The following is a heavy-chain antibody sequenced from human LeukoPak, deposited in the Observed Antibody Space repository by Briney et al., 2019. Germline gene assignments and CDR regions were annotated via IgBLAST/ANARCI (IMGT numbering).Heavy chain of an antibody. J-gene: IGHJ1*01. CDR1: GGSISSSSYY. Sequence: PSETLSLISTVSGGSISSSSYYWGWIRQPPGKGLEWIGSIYYSGSTYYNPSLKSRVTISVDTSKNQFSLKLSSVTAADTAVYYCARHLYSSGWYFQHWGQGTLVTVSS. D-gene: IGHD6-19*01. CDR2: IYYSGST. V-gene: IGHV4-39*01. CDR3: ARHLYSSGWYFQH.